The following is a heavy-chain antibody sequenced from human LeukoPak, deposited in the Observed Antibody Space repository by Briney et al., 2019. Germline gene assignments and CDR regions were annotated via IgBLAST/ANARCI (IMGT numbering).Heavy chain of an antibody. V-gene: IGHV3-33*06. CDR3: AKGRPYGDRKIYFDY. CDR1: GFTFSSYG. Sequence: GGSLRLSCAAPGFTFSSYGMHWVRQAPGKGLEWVAVIWYDGSNKYYADSVKGRFTISRDNSKNTLYLQMNSLRAEDTAVYYCAKGRPYGDRKIYFDYWGQGTLVTVSS. CDR2: IWYDGSNK. D-gene: IGHD4-17*01. J-gene: IGHJ4*02.